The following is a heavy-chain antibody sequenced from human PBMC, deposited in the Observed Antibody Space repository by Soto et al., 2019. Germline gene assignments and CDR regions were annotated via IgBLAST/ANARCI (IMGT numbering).Heavy chain of an antibody. V-gene: IGHV1-2*02. D-gene: IGHD6-6*01. CDR3: ARGSIAARRGVYNWFDP. CDR2: INPNSGGT. CDR1: GYTFTGYY. J-gene: IGHJ5*02. Sequence: QVQLVQSGAEVKKPGASVKVSCKASGYTFTGYYMHWVRQAPGQGLEWMGWINPNSGGTNYAQKFQGRVTMTRDTSISTAYRELSRLRSDDTAVYYCARGSIAARRGVYNWFDPWGQGTLVTVSS.